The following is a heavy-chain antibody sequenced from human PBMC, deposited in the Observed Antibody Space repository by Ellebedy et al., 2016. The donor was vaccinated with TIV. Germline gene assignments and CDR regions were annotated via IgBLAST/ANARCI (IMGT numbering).Heavy chain of an antibody. D-gene: IGHD3-22*01. V-gene: IGHV1-18*01. CDR1: GYTFTSYG. Sequence: AASVKVSCKASGYTFTSYGISWVRQAPGQGLEWMGWMRGNNGNTNYAQKFQGRVTMTTDTSTSTAYMELRSLISDDTALYYCAKGRKLIRSSSLDYWGQGTLVTVSS. CDR2: MRGNNGNT. J-gene: IGHJ4*02. CDR3: AKGRKLIRSSSLDY.